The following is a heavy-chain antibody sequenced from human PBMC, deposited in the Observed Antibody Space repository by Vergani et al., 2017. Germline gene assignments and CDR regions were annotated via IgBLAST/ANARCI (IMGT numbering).Heavy chain of an antibody. D-gene: IGHD3-10*01. Sequence: QVQLQESGPGLVKPSQTLSLTCTVSGGSISSGGYYWSWIRQHPGKGLEWIGYIYYSGSTYYNPSLKSRVTISVDTSKNQFSVKLSSVTAADTAVYYCARIRGFGKLLWRDFDRWSRGTLVTV. CDR1: GGSISSGGYY. V-gene: IGHV4-31*03. CDR3: ARIRGFGKLLWRDFDR. CDR2: IYYSGST. J-gene: IGHJ2*01.